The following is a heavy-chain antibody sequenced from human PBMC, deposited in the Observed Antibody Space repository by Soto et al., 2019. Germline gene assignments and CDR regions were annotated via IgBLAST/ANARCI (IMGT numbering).Heavy chain of an antibody. Sequence: PGGSLRLSCAASGFTFSSYSMNWVRQAPGKGLEWVSSISSSSSYIYYADSVKGLFTISRDNAKNSLYLQMNSLRAEDTAVYYCATKPEYYDFWSGIDAFDIWGQGTMVTVSS. V-gene: IGHV3-21*01. D-gene: IGHD3-3*01. CDR2: ISSSSSYI. J-gene: IGHJ3*02. CDR3: ATKPEYYDFWSGIDAFDI. CDR1: GFTFSSYS.